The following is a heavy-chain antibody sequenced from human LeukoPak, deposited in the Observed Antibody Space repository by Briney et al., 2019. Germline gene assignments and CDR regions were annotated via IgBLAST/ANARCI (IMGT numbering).Heavy chain of an antibody. Sequence: ASVKVSCKASGYTFTGYYTHWVRQAPGQGLEWMGWINPNSGGTNYAQKFQGKVTMTRDTSISTAYMELSRLRSDDTAVYYCAREGITYYYDSSGYQNARIDYWGQGTLVTVSS. CDR3: AREGITYYYDSSGYQNARIDY. J-gene: IGHJ4*02. CDR1: GYTFTGYY. V-gene: IGHV1-2*02. D-gene: IGHD3-22*01. CDR2: INPNSGGT.